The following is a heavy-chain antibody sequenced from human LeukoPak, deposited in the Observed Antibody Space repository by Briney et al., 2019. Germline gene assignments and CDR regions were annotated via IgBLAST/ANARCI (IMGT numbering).Heavy chain of an antibody. Sequence: GGSLRLSCAASGFTFSSYSMNWVRQAPGKGLEWVSSISSSSSYIYYADSVKGRFTISRDNAKNSLYLQMNSLRAEDTAVYYCARDGCSSSSLFYYYYYMDVWGKGTTVTVSS. V-gene: IGHV3-21*01. J-gene: IGHJ6*03. CDR3: ARDGCSSSSLFYYYYYMDV. CDR1: GFTFSSYS. D-gene: IGHD6-6*01. CDR2: ISSSSSYI.